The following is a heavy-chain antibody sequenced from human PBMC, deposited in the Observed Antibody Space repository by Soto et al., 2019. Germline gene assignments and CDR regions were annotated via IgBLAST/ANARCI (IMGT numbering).Heavy chain of an antibody. V-gene: IGHV1-69*01. Sequence: QVQLVQSGAEVKKPGSSVKVSCKASGGTFSSYAISWVRQARGQGLEWMGGIIPIFGTANYAQKFQGRVTITADESTSTAYMELSSLRSEDTAVYYCASEYAAGMVNWFDPWGQGTLVTVSS. CDR1: GGTFSSYA. CDR2: IIPIFGTA. CDR3: ASEYAAGMVNWFDP. J-gene: IGHJ5*02. D-gene: IGHD6-13*01.